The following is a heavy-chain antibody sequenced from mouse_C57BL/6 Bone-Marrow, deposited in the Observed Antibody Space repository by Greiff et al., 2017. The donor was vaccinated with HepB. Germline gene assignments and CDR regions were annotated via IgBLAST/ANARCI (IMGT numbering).Heavy chain of an antibody. J-gene: IGHJ2*01. D-gene: IGHD2-3*01. V-gene: IGHV1-61*01. CDR1: GYTFTSYW. CDR2: IYLSDSET. Sequence: QVQLQQPGAELVRPGSSVKLSCKASGYTFTSYWMDWVKQRPGQGLEWIGNIYLSDSETHYNQKFKDKATLTVDKSSSTAYMQLSSLTSEDSAVYYCARWLLRDYWGQGTTLTVSS. CDR3: ARWLLRDY.